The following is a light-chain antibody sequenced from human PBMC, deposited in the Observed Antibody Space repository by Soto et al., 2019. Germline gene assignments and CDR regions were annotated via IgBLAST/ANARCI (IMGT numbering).Light chain of an antibody. CDR1: QSIGSW. CDR3: QQYNSYPLT. Sequence: DIQMTQSPSTLSASVGDRVTITCWASQSIGSWLAWHQQKPGKAPKLLIYKASSLESAVPSRFSGSGSGTEFTLTISGLQPDDFASYYCQQYNSYPLTFGGGTKVDIK. CDR2: KAS. V-gene: IGKV1-5*03. J-gene: IGKJ4*01.